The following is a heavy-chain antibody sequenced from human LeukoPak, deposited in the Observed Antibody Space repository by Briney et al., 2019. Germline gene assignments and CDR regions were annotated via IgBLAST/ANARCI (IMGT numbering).Heavy chain of an antibody. CDR1: GFTFSSYA. V-gene: IGHV3-43*02. CDR3: AKAAAAGYSSSWYLDC. D-gene: IGHD2-2*01. Sequence: PGGSLRLSCAASGFTFSSYAMSWVRQAPGKGLEWVSLISWDAASTKYADSVKGRFTTSRDNRKNFLYLQMNSLRTEDTALYYCAKAAAAGYSSSWYLDCWGPGTLVTVSS. J-gene: IGHJ4*02. CDR2: ISWDAAST.